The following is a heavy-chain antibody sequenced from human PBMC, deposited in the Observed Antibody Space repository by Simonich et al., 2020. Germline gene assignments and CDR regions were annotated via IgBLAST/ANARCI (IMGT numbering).Heavy chain of an antibody. CDR2: ISAYNGNT. CDR1: GYPFTSYG. V-gene: IGHV1-18*01. Sequence: QVQLVQSGAEVKKPVASVKVSCTASGYPFTSYGISWVRQAPGQGLEWMGWISAYNGNTNYAQKLQGRVTMTTDTSTSTAYMELRSLRSDDTAVYYCARASRGTWWYYYFDYWGQGTLVTVSS. J-gene: IGHJ4*02. D-gene: IGHD2-15*01. CDR3: ARASRGTWWYYYFDY.